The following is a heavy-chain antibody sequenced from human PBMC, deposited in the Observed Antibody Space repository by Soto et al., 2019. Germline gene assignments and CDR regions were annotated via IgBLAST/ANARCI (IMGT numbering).Heavy chain of an antibody. CDR1: GGSISRGGDY. D-gene: IGHD3-3*01. V-gene: IGHV4-31*03. CDR2: IYYSGST. J-gene: IGHJ5*02. CDR3: ARTPPSPRITIFGVVPNWFDP. Sequence: SETLPLTCTVSGGSISRGGDYCSWIRQHPGKGLEWIGYIYYSGSTYYNPSLKSRVTISVDTSKNQFSLKLSSVTAADTAVYYCARTPPSPRITIFGVVPNWFDPWGQGTLVTVSS.